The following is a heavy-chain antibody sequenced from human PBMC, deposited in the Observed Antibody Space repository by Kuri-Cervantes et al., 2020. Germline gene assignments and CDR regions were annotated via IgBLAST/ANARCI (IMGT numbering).Heavy chain of an antibody. D-gene: IGHD5-18*01. CDR1: GGSISSSSYY. Sequence: SETLSLTCTVSGGSISSSSYYWGWIRQPPGKGLEWIGEIYHSGSTNYNPSPKSRVTISVDKSKNQFSLKLSSVTAADTAVYYCARDLVDTAMGEIFDYWGQGTLVTVSS. V-gene: IGHV4-39*07. J-gene: IGHJ4*02. CDR2: IYHSGST. CDR3: ARDLVDTAMGEIFDY.